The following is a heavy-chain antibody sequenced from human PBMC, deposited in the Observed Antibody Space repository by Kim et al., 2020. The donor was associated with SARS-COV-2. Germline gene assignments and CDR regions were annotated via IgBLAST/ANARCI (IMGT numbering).Heavy chain of an antibody. V-gene: IGHV4-4*07. D-gene: IGHD2-15*01. Sequence: SETLSLTCTVSGGSISSYYWSWIRQPAGKGLEWIGRIYTSGSTNYNPSLKSRVTMSVDTSKNQFSLKLSSVTAADTAVYYCARDLGYCSGGSCPTLHYYYYYGMDVWGQGTTVTVSS. CDR3: ARDLGYCSGGSCPTLHYYYYYGMDV. CDR1: GGSISSYY. CDR2: IYTSGST. J-gene: IGHJ6*02.